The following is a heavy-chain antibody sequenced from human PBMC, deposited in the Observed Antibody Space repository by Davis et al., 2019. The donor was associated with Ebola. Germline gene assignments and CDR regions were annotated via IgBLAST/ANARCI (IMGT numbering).Heavy chain of an antibody. J-gene: IGHJ4*02. CDR2: IYYSGST. Sequence: PSETLSLTCTVSGGSVSSGSYYWSWIRQPPGKGLEWIGYIYYSGSTYYNPSLKSRVTISVDTSKNQFSLKLSSVTAADTAVYYCARARASYDSSGYYWDYFDYWGQGTLVTVSS. CDR1: GGSVSSGSYY. D-gene: IGHD3-22*01. V-gene: IGHV4-61*01. CDR3: ARARASYDSSGYYWDYFDY.